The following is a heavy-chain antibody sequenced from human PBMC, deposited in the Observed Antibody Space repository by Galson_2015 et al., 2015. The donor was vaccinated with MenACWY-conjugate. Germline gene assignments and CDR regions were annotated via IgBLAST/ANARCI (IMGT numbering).Heavy chain of an antibody. CDR3: ARMGRSGAHGVDV. D-gene: IGHD6-19*01. CDR2: IHSGGIT. V-gene: IGHV3-53*04. J-gene: IGHJ6*02. Sequence: SLRLSCAASGFSVSTNYISWVRRAPGKGLEWVSVIHSGGITYYSDSVEGRFTTSRHTPNNTLYLQMNSLRVEDTAVYYCARMGRSGAHGVDVWGRGTTVIVS. CDR1: GFSVSTNY.